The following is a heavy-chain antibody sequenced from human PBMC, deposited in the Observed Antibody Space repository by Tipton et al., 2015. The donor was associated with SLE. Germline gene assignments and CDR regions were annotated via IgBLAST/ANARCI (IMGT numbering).Heavy chain of an antibody. D-gene: IGHD3-16*01. Sequence: GLVKPSQTLSLMCTVSGGSISSDDYYWSWIRQLPGKGLEWIGYIHYSGSTYYNPSLKSRLTMSIDTSKSQFSLKLSSVTAADTAVYFCARTNFNDSYREFDYWGQGTLVTVSS. CDR2: IHYSGST. CDR1: GGSISSDDYY. J-gene: IGHJ4*02. V-gene: IGHV4-31*03. CDR3: ARTNFNDSYREFDY.